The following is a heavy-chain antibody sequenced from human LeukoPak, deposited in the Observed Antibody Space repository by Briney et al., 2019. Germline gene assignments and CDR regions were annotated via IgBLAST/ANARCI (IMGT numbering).Heavy chain of an antibody. CDR2: IYSGGRT. J-gene: IGHJ4*02. CDR1: GFTVSSDY. Sequence: GGSLRLSCGASGFTVSSDYMSWVRQAPGKGLEWVSVIYSGGRTHYTDSVKGRFIISRDNSKNTLYLQMNSLRAEDTAVYYCARERGRGVISPYFDYWGQGALVTVSS. CDR3: ARERGRGVISPYFDY. V-gene: IGHV3-66*01. D-gene: IGHD3-10*01.